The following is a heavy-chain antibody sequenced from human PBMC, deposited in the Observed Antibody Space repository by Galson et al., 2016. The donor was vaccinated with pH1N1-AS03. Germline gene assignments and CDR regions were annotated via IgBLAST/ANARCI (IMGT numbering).Heavy chain of an antibody. CDR2: VYRSGST. V-gene: IGHV4-4*02. D-gene: IGHD3-3*01. CDR1: GGSVSDNNW. J-gene: IGHJ3*02. Sequence: LSLTCAVSGGSVSDNNWRSWVRQPPGKGLEWIGEVYRSGSTNYNQSLKSRVTISLHKSKNQLSLILTSVTAADTAVYYCARVYWVVPTRGTYSAFDIWGQGTTVTVSS. CDR3: ARVYWVVPTRGTYSAFDI.